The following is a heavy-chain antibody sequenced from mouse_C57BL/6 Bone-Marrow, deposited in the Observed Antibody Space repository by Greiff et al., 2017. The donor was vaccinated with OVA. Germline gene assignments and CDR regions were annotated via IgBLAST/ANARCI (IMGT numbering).Heavy chain of an antibody. CDR3: ARRSYYSNYGAMDY. J-gene: IGHJ4*01. Sequence: EVKLEESGGGLVQPGGSLKLSCAASGFTFSDYYMYWVRQTPEKRLEWVAYISNGGGSTYYPDTVKGRFTISRDNAKNTLYLQMSRLKSEDTAMYYCARRSYYSNYGAMDYWGQGTSVTVSS. CDR2: ISNGGGST. D-gene: IGHD2-5*01. V-gene: IGHV5-12*01. CDR1: GFTFSDYY.